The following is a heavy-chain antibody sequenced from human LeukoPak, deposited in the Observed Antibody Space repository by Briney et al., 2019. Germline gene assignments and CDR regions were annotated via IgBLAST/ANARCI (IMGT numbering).Heavy chain of an antibody. Sequence: SETLSLTCTVSGGSISSSSYYWGWIRQPPGKGLEWIGSIYYSGSTYYNPSLKSRVTISVDTSKNQFSLKLSSVTAADTAVYYCARDPSFGVVIKAPPTFDYWGQGTLVTVSS. CDR1: GGSISSSSYY. V-gene: IGHV4-39*02. D-gene: IGHD3-3*01. CDR2: IYYSGST. J-gene: IGHJ4*02. CDR3: ARDPSFGVVIKAPPTFDY.